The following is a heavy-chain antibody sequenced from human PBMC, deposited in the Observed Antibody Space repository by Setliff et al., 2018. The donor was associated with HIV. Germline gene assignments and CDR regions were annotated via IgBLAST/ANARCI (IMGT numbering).Heavy chain of an antibody. D-gene: IGHD3-10*01. Sequence: PGESLKISCKGSGYNFTSFWIAWVRQMPGKDLEWMGIIYPADSDTRYSPSFQGQVTISADKSISTAFLQWRSLKASDTAIYYCARLPSLLWFGELNYYFDYWGQGTLVTVTS. CDR2: IYPADSDT. CDR3: ARLPSLLWFGELNYYFDY. J-gene: IGHJ4*02. CDR1: GYNFTSFW. V-gene: IGHV5-51*01.